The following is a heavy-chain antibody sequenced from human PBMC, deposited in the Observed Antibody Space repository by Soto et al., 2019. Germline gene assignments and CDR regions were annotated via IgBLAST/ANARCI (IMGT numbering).Heavy chain of an antibody. CDR1: GYTFTSYY. D-gene: IGHD2-15*01. Sequence: SVKVSCKASGYTFTSYYISWVRQAPGQGLEWMGGISPFIGTANYAQKLQGRVTITADESTSTAYMELSSLRSEDTAVYYCARESRYCSGGSCYFLPGIDYWGQGTLVTVSS. V-gene: IGHV1-69*13. J-gene: IGHJ4*02. CDR3: ARESRYCSGGSCYFLPGIDY. CDR2: ISPFIGTA.